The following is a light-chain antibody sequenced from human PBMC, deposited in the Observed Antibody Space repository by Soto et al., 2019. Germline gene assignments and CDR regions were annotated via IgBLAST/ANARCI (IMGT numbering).Light chain of an antibody. CDR3: QQYKSFPWT. CDR2: DAS. V-gene: IGKV1-5*01. J-gene: IGKJ1*01. Sequence: DIQMTQSPSTLSASVGDRVTITCRASQSISSWLAWYQQKPGKAPKLLIYDASSLESGVPSRFSGSGSGTEFTLTSSSLQPDDFATYYCQQYKSFPWTCGQGTKVEIK. CDR1: QSISSW.